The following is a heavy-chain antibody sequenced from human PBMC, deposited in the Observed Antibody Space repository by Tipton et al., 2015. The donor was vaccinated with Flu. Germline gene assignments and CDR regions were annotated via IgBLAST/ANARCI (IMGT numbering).Heavy chain of an antibody. V-gene: IGHV4-34*01. CDR1: GGSFSGYY. J-gene: IGHJ2*01. CDR3: ARGYCSGGICSYWDFDI. D-gene: IGHD2-15*01. CDR2: INHSGST. Sequence: TLSLTCAVYGGSFSGYYWSWIRQPPGKGLEWIGEINHSGSTNYNPSLKSRVTISVDTSKSQFSLKLSSVTAADTAVYYCARGYCSGGICSYWDFDIWGRGTLVTVSS.